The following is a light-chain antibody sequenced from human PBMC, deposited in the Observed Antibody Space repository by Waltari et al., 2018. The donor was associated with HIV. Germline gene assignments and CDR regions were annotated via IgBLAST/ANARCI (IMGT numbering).Light chain of an antibody. CDR2: AAS. CDR3: QQYMNSPRT. J-gene: IGKJ1*01. CDR1: QSVRSTH. V-gene: IGKV3-20*01. Sequence: EIVLTQSPGTLSLSPGERATLSCRASQSVRSTHLAWYQQKPGQPPRLLIYAASTRATGIPERVSGSGSGTDFTLAIRRLEPEDFAVYYCQQYMNSPRTFGQGTKVEI.